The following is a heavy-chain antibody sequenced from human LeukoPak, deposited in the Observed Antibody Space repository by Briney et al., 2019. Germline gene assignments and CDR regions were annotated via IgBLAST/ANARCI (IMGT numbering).Heavy chain of an antibody. CDR3: ARRAGAYSHPYDY. J-gene: IGHJ4*02. CDR2: IYNGAEI. D-gene: IGHD4/OR15-4a*01. CDR1: GFTVSSSY. V-gene: IGHV3-66*04. Sequence: GGSLRLSCAASGFTVSSSYMGWVRQAPGRGLEWVSVIYNGAEISDTDSVKGRFTISRDNSKSTLYLQMNSLRAEDTAVYYCARRAGAYSHPYDYWGQGTLVTVSS.